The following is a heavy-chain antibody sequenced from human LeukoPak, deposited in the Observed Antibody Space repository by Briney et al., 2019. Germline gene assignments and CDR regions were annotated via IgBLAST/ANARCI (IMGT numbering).Heavy chain of an antibody. V-gene: IGHV1-8*03. Sequence: GASVKVSCKASGYTFTGYYMHWVRQAPGQGLGWMGWINPNSGNTGYAQKFQGRVTITRNTSISTAYMELSSLRSEDTAVYYCARCVESSGWYLGTYYYYYYMDVWGRGTTVTVSS. CDR2: INPNSGNT. CDR3: ARCVESSGWYLGTYYYYYYMDV. D-gene: IGHD6-19*01. CDR1: GYTFTGYY. J-gene: IGHJ6*03.